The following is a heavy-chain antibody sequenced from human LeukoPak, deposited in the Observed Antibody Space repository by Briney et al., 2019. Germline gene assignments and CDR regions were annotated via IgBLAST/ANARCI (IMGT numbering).Heavy chain of an antibody. Sequence: VGSLRLSCEASGFTFKNYAMAWVRQAPGKGLEWVSGLSGSGAATFYADSVKGRFTISRDNSNNTLYLRLNSLRAEDTAIYFCAKDRWYDGESGYFDHWGRGTLVTVAS. CDR2: LSGSGAAT. CDR1: GFTFKNYA. J-gene: IGHJ4*02. CDR3: AKDRWYDGESGYFDH. D-gene: IGHD3-10*01. V-gene: IGHV3-23*01.